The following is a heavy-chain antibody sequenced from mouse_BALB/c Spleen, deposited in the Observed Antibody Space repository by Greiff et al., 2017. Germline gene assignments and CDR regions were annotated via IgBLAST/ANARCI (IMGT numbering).Heavy chain of an antibody. CDR2: ISYSGST. V-gene: IGHV3-2*02. J-gene: IGHJ3*01. CDR3: ARWDYYGSSPAY. Sequence: EVHLVESGPGLVKPSQSLSLTCTVTGYSITSDYAWNWIRQFPGNKLEWMGYISYSGSTSYNPSLKSRISITRDTSKNQFFLQLNSVTTEDTATYYCARWDYYGSSPAYWGQGTLVTVSA. D-gene: IGHD1-1*01. CDR1: GYSITSDYA.